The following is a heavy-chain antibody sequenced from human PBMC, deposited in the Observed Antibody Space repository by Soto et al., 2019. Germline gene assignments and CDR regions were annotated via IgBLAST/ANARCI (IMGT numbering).Heavy chain of an antibody. CDR1: GDSISSRSYY. V-gene: IGHV4-39*01. CDR2: IYYSGKT. J-gene: IGHJ4*02. CDR3: AKNLPRTGRFDY. Sequence: SETLSLTCTATGDSISSRSYYWGWIRQPPGKGLEWVGSIYYSGKTHNNPSLRNRVTISVDRSKNQFSLQMTSVTAADTAVYYCAKNLPRTGRFDYWGQGTLVTVSS.